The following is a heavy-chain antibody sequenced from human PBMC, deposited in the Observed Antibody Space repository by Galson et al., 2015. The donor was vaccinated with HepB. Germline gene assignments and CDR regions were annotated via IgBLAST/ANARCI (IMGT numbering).Heavy chain of an antibody. CDR2: IDPTNSYS. CDR1: GYKISSYS. V-gene: IGHV5-10-1*01. J-gene: IGHJ5*01. Sequence: QSGAEVKKPGESLRISCDASGYKISSYSITWVRQMPEKGLAWMGRIDPTNSYSNYSPSSQGHVTMSVDKSINTAFLYWSSLETSDTATYYCARQGSGWYSGGNGFDSWGQGTQVTVSS. CDR3: ARQGSGWYSGGNGFDS. D-gene: IGHD6-19*01.